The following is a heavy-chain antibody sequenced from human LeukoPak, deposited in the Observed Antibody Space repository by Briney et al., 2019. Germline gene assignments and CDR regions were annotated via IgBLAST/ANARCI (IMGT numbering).Heavy chain of an antibody. D-gene: IGHD3-16*02. CDR3: ATGGSYRYPDFDY. V-gene: IGHV1-8*01. J-gene: IGHJ4*02. CDR2: MNPNSGNT. CDR1: GYTFTSYD. Sequence: GASVKVSCKASGYTFTSYDFNWVRQATGQGLEWMGWMNPNSGNTGYAQKFQGRVTMTRNTSISTAYMELSSLRSEDTAVYYCATGGSYRYPDFDYWGQGTLVTVSS.